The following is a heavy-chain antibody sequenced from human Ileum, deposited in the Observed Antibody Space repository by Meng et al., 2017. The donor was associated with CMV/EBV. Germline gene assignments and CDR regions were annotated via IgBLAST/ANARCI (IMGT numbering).Heavy chain of an antibody. CDR3: ARLKAARPPYDYYYGMDV. V-gene: IGHV1-2*02. D-gene: IGHD6-6*01. CDR2: INPNSGGT. J-gene: IGHJ6*02. CDR1: GYTFTGCY. Sequence: ASVKVSCKASGYTFTGCYMHWVRQAPGQGLEWMGWINPNSGGTNYAQKFQGRVTMTRDTSISTAYMELSRLRSDDTAVYYCARLKAARPPYDYYYGMDVWGQGTTVTVSS.